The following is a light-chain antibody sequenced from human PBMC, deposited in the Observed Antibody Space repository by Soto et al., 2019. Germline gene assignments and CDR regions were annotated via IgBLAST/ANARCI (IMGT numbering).Light chain of an antibody. V-gene: IGLV1-44*01. CDR2: SSN. CDR3: AAWDDILNGLYV. CDR1: SSNIGSNN. J-gene: IGLJ1*01. Sequence: QSVLTQPPSASGTPGQRVTISCSGSSSNIGSNNVNWYQHLPGAAPKLLIYSSNQRPSGVPDRFSGSKSGTSASLAITGLQSEDEADYYCAAWDDILNGLYVFGTGTKLT.